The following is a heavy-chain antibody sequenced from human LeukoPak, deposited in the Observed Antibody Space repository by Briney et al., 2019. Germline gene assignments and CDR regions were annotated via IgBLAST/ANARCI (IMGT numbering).Heavy chain of an antibody. CDR1: GGSISSSSYY. Sequence: SETLSLTCTVSGGSISSSSYYWGWIRQPPGKGLEWIGSIYYSGSTYYNPSLKSRVTISVDTSKNQFSLKLSSVTAADTAVYYCARRDSSGWYGGPFDYWGQGTLVTVSS. J-gene: IGHJ4*02. V-gene: IGHV4-39*01. CDR3: ARRDSSGWYGGPFDY. CDR2: IYYSGST. D-gene: IGHD6-19*01.